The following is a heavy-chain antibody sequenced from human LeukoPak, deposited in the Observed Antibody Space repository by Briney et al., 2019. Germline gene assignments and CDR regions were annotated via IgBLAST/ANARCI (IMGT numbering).Heavy chain of an antibody. CDR1: GYTFTGYY. D-gene: IGHD3-22*01. J-gene: IGHJ3*02. V-gene: IGHV1-2*02. CDR2: TNPSSGGT. CDR3: ARVTKYYYDSSGYYYVFDI. Sequence: ASVKVSCKASGYTFTGYYMQWVRQAPGQGLEWMGWTNPSSGGTNYAQKFQGRVTMTRDTSISTAYMELSRLRSDDTAVYYCARVTKYYYDSSGYYYVFDIWGQGTMVTVSS.